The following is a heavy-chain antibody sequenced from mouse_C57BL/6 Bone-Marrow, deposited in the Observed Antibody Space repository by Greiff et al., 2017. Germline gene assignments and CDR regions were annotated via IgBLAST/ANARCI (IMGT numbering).Heavy chain of an antibody. V-gene: IGHV2-6*03. Sequence: VQLQQSGPGLVAPSQSLSITCTVSGFSLTSYCVHWVRQPPGKGLAWLVVIWSAGSTTSYSALKSRLSISKDNPKCQVYLRINSLQADDTAMYYSARRAFDYWGKGTTLTVSA. CDR1: GFSLTSYC. CDR3: ARRAFDY. CDR2: IWSAGST. J-gene: IGHJ2*01.